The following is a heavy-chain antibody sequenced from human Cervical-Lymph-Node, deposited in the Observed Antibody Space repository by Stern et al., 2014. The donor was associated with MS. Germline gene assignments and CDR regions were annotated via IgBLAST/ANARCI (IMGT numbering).Heavy chain of an antibody. Sequence: QLQLQESGPGLVKPSETLSLTCTVSGGSVSSGSYHWSWIRQPPGQRLEWIGHISYSGSTNYNPSLKSRVTISVDMAKNLFSLNLWSVTAADTAVYYCARESSGGYRWGQGTLVTVSS. V-gene: IGHV4-61*01. CDR2: ISYSGST. J-gene: IGHJ4*02. CDR1: GGSVSSGSYH. CDR3: ARESSGGYR. D-gene: IGHD5-18*01.